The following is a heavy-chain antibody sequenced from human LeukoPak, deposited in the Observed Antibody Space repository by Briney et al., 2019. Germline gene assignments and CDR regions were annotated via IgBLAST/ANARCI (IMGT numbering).Heavy chain of an antibody. Sequence: ASVKVSCKASGYTFTSYYMHWVRQAPGQGLEWMGWINPNSGGTNYAQKFQGRVTMTRDTSISTAYMELSRLRSDDTAVYYCARVELAYYDSSGYYSYYYGMDVWGQGTTVTVSS. CDR2: INPNSGGT. CDR1: GYTFTSYY. V-gene: IGHV1-2*02. CDR3: ARVELAYYDSSGYYSYYYGMDV. J-gene: IGHJ6*02. D-gene: IGHD3-22*01.